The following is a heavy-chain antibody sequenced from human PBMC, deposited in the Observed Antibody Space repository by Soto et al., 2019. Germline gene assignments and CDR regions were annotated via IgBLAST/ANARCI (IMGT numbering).Heavy chain of an antibody. Sequence: QVQLQESGPGLVNPSETLSLTCTVSGGSISPYYWSWIRQPPGKGLEWIGYIYYSGTTNYNPSLKSRVTISVDTSKNQFSLKLSSVTAADTAVYYCARGYCSGGTCYSRFFDYWGQGTLATVSS. CDR1: GGSISPYY. J-gene: IGHJ4*02. CDR2: IYYSGTT. V-gene: IGHV4-59*08. D-gene: IGHD2-15*01. CDR3: ARGYCSGGTCYSRFFDY.